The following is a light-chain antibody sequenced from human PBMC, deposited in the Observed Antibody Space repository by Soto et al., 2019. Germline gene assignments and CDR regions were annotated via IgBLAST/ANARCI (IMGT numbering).Light chain of an antibody. V-gene: IGKV3-11*01. CDR3: QQRSNWPT. J-gene: IGKJ4*01. Sequence: PGERATLSCRASQSIRNYLAWYQQKPGQTPRLLIYDASNRATGIPARFSGSGSGTDFTLTISSLEPEDFAVYYCQQRSNWPTFGGGTKVEIK. CDR1: QSIRNY. CDR2: DAS.